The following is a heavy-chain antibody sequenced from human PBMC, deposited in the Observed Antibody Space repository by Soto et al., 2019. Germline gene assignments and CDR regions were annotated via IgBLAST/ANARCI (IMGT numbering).Heavy chain of an antibody. CDR1: GGSISSYY. J-gene: IGHJ6*02. Sequence: KPSETLSLTCTVSGGSISSYYWSWIRQPPGKGLEWIGYIYDSGSTNYNPSLKSRVTISVDTPKNQFSLKLTSVTAADTAVYYCARVNLDYVTGMDVWGQGTTVTVSS. V-gene: IGHV4-59*01. CDR2: IYDSGST. D-gene: IGHD4-17*01. CDR3: ARVNLDYVTGMDV.